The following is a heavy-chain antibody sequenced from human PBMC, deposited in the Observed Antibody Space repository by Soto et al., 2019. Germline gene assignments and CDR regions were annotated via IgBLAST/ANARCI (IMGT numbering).Heavy chain of an antibody. CDR1: GFTFSSYG. CDR3: AKDLDSGYDYPDY. D-gene: IGHD5-12*01. J-gene: IGHJ4*02. V-gene: IGHV3-30*18. CDR2: ISYDGSNK. Sequence: QVQLVESGGGVVQPGRSLRLSCAASGFTFSSYGMHWVRQAPGKGLEWVAVISYDGSNKYYADSVKGRFTISRDNSKNTLYLQMNSLRAEDTAVYYCAKDLDSGYDYPDYWGQGTLVTGSS.